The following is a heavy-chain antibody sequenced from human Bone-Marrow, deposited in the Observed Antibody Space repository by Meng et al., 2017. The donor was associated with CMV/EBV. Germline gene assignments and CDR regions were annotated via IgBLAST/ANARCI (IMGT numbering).Heavy chain of an antibody. V-gene: IGHV4-38-2*02. J-gene: IGHJ4*02. Sequence: SETLSLTCTVSGYSISSGYYWGWIRQPPGKGLEWIGSIYHSGSTNYNPSLKSRVTISVDTSKNQFSLKLRSVTAADTAVYYCARAGYSSGWNPRNFDYWGQGTLVTVSS. CDR3: ARAGYSSGWNPRNFDY. D-gene: IGHD6-19*01. CDR2: IYHSGST. CDR1: GYSISSGYY.